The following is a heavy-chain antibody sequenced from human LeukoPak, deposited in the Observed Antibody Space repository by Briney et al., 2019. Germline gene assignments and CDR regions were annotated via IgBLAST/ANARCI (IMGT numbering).Heavy chain of an antibody. CDR1: GGSFSGYY. CDR3: ARRDYSNYYYYYYGLDV. CDR2: INHSGST. V-gene: IGHV4-34*01. J-gene: IGHJ6*02. D-gene: IGHD4-11*01. Sequence: SETLSLTCAVYGGSFSGYYWRWIRQPPGKGLEWIGEINHSGSTNYNPSLKSRVTISVDTSKNQFSLKLSSVTAADTAVYYCARRDYSNYYYYYYGLDVWGQGTTVTVSS.